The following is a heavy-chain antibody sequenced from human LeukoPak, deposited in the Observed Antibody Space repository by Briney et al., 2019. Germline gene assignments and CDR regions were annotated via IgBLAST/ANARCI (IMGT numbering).Heavy chain of an antibody. J-gene: IGHJ3*01. CDR1: GYSFTNYC. CDR2: IYPGDSGP. Sequence: GESLKISCKVSGYSFTNYCIGWVRQMPGKGLEWMGIIYPGDSGPTYSPSFQGQVTIPVDKSINTAYLQWSSLQASDTAMYYCGMSGDRVPLQDDVFDVWGQGTMVTVST. V-gene: IGHV5-51*01. CDR3: GMSGDRVPLQDDVFDV. D-gene: IGHD1-26*01.